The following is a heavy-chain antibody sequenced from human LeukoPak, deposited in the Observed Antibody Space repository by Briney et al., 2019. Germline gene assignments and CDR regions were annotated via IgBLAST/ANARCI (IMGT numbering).Heavy chain of an antibody. CDR3: AREVADYGGYYYYHYMDV. D-gene: IGHD4-23*01. J-gene: IGHJ6*03. CDR2: IYTCGSN. V-gene: IGHV4-4*07. CDR1: GGSISSYY. Sequence: SGTLSLTCTVSGGSISSYYWSWIRQPAGKGLEWIGRIYTCGSNNYNPSLKSRVTMSVDTSKNQFSLKLSSVTAADTAMYYCAREVADYGGYYYYHYMDVWGKGTTVTISS.